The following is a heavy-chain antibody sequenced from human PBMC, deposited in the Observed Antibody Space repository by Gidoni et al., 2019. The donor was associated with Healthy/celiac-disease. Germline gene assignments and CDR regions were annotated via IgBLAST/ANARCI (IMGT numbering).Heavy chain of an antibody. V-gene: IGHV3-30*02. CDR2: IRYDGSNK. CDR3: AKDLRYCTGGVCYYYYMEV. J-gene: IGHJ6*03. CDR1: GFTFSSYG. Sequence: QVQLVESGGGVVQPGGSLRLSCAASGFTFSSYGMHWVRQAPGKGLEWVAFIRYDGSNKYYADSVKGRFTISRDNSKNTLYLQMNSLRAEDTAVYYCAKDLRYCTGGVCYYYYMEVWGKGTTVTVSS. D-gene: IGHD2-8*02.